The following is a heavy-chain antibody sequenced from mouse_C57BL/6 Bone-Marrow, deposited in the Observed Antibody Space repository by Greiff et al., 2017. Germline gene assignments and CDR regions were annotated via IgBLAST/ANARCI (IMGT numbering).Heavy chain of an antibody. V-gene: IGHV1-81*01. CDR3: ARWARNYFAY. J-gene: IGHJ2*01. CDR2: IYPRSGNT. Sequence: QVQLQQSGAELARPGASVKLSCKASGYTFTSYGISWVKQRTGQGLEWIGEIYPRSGNTYYNEKFKGKATLTADKSSSTAYMELRSLTSEDSAVYFCARWARNYFAYWGQGTPLTVSS. CDR1: GYTFTSYG.